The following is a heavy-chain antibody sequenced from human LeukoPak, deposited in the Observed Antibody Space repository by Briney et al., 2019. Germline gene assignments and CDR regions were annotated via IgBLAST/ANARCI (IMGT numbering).Heavy chain of an antibody. CDR1: GFTFSSYA. CDR2: IWYDGSNK. CDR3: ARDGQWK. V-gene: IGHV3-33*08. D-gene: IGHD6-19*01. Sequence: GGSLRLSCAASGFTFSSYAMHWVRQAPGKGLEWVAVIWYDGSNKYYADSVKGRFTISRDNSKNTLYLQMNSLRAEDTAVYCCARDGQWKWGQGTLVTVSS. J-gene: IGHJ4*02.